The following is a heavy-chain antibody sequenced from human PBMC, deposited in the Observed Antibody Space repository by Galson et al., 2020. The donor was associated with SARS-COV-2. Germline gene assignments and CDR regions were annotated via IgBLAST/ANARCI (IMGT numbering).Heavy chain of an antibody. CDR1: GFTFSSYG. V-gene: IGHV3-7*01. CDR3: ARDPSSYYDSSGYYGNDAFDI. CDR2: IKQDGSEK. J-gene: IGHJ3*02. D-gene: IGHD3-22*01. Sequence: GGSLRLSCSASGFTFSSYGMHWVRQAPGKGLEWVAHIKQDGSEKYYADSVKGRFTISRDNGKNSLYLQVNNLRAEDTAVYYCARDPSSYYDSSGYYGNDAFDIWGQGTMVTVSS.